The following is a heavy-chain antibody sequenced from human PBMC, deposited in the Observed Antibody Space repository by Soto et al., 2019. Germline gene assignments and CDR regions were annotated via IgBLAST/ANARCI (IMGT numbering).Heavy chain of an antibody. V-gene: IGHV4-59*01. D-gene: IGHD6-19*01. Sequence: PSETLSLTCTVSGGSISSYYWSWIRQPPGKGLEWIGYIYYSGSTNYNPSLKSRVTISVDTSKNQFSLKLSSVTAADTAVYYCARDQEYSSGWFPWGWFDPWGQGTLVTVSS. CDR1: GGSISSYY. CDR3: ARDQEYSSGWFPWGWFDP. CDR2: IYYSGST. J-gene: IGHJ5*02.